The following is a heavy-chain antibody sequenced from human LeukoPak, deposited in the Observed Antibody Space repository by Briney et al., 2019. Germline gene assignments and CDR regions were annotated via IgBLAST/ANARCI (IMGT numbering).Heavy chain of an antibody. CDR1: GFTFSNYA. CDR3: AKDLGVSGSYYGFDY. V-gene: IGHV3-23*01. CDR2: ISGSGGRT. Sequence: PGGSLRLSCAASGFTFSNYAMSWVRQAPGKGLEWVSSISGSGGRTYYADSVKGRFTISRDNSKNTLYLRRSSLRVEDTAIYYCAKDLGVSGSYYGFDYWGQGILVTVSS. J-gene: IGHJ4*02. D-gene: IGHD3-10*01.